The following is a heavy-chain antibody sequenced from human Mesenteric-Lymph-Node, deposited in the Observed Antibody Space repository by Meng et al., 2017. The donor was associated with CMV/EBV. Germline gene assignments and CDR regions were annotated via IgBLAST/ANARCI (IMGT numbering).Heavy chain of an antibody. Sequence: GESLKIFCAASGFTFSSYAMSWVRQAPGKGLEWVSVIYSGGSSTYYADSVKGRFTISRDNSKNTLYLQMNSLRAEDTAVYYCAKSLGYCSGGSCYGMDVWGQGTTVTVSS. J-gene: IGHJ6*02. CDR3: AKSLGYCSGGSCYGMDV. CDR1: GFTFSSYA. D-gene: IGHD2-15*01. CDR2: IYSGGSST. V-gene: IGHV3-23*03.